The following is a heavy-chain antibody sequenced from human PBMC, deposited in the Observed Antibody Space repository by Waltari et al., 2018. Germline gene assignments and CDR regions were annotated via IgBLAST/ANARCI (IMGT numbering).Heavy chain of an antibody. Sequence: EVKLVESGGGLVQPGGSLRLSCASSGFTLSLYSINWVRQAPGKGLEWVSYISDSGTSKYYADSVRGRFTISRDNAKNSLDLQMNSLRAEDTALYYCAGIDGGAGYYYMDVWGKGTTVTVSS. CDR2: ISDSGTSK. CDR3: AGIDGGAGYYYMDV. J-gene: IGHJ6*03. V-gene: IGHV3-48*04. D-gene: IGHD4-17*01. CDR1: GFTLSLYS.